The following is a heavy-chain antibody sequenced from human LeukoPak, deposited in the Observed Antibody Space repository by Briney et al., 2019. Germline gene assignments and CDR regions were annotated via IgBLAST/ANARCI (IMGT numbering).Heavy chain of an antibody. V-gene: IGHV3-7*01. CDR3: ARALSVSY. J-gene: IGHJ4*02. D-gene: IGHD6-25*01. Sequence: GGSLRLSCAASGFTFSSYWMSWVRQSPGKGLEWVAAIKQDGSEKLYVDSVKGRFTISRDNAKSSLYLLMNSLRVEDTAVYYCARALSVSYWGRGTLVTVSS. CDR2: IKQDGSEK. CDR1: GFTFSSYW.